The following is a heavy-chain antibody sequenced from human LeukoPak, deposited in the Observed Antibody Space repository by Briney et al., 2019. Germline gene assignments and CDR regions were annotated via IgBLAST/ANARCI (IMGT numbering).Heavy chain of an antibody. CDR1: GFSLYTGGVG. D-gene: IGHD3-9*01. J-gene: IGHJ4*02. V-gene: IGHV2-5*02. CDR3: VHRGGLTGFLRGFDY. Sequence: SGPTLVNPTQTLTLTCTFSGFSLYTGGVGVGWIRQPPGKALEWLALIFWDDDKRYSPSLKSRLTITEDTSKNQVVLTMTNMAPVDTATYYCVHRGGLTGFLRGFDYWGQGALVTVSS. CDR2: IFWDDDK.